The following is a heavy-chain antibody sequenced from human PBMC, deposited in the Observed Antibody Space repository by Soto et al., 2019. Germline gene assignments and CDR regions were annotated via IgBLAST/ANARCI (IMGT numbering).Heavy chain of an antibody. Sequence: EVQLVESGGGLVQPGRSLRLSCAASSFTFGDYAMHWVRQTPGKGLEWVSCISWDSGNIVYVDSVEGRFTISRDNAKNSLFLQMNSLRPEDTAFYYCTKGYTTSCFAHFDYWGQGDLVTVSS. CDR2: ISWDSGNI. CDR3: TKGYTTSCFAHFDY. V-gene: IGHV3-9*01. D-gene: IGHD2-2*01. CDR1: SFTFGDYA. J-gene: IGHJ4*02.